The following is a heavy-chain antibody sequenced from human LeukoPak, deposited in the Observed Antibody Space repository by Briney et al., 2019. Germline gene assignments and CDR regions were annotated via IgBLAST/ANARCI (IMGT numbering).Heavy chain of an antibody. Sequence: ASVKVSCKASGYTFTSYAMHWVRQAPGQRLEWMGWTNAGNGNTKYSQKFQGRVTITRDTSASTAYMELSSLRSEDTAVYYCAREEIQLSGVPFDYWGQGTLVTVSS. CDR2: TNAGNGNT. CDR1: GYTFTSYA. D-gene: IGHD5-18*01. J-gene: IGHJ4*02. V-gene: IGHV1-3*01. CDR3: AREEIQLSGVPFDY.